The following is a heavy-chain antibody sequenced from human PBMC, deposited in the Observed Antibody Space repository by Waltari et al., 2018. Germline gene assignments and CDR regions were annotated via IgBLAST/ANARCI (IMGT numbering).Heavy chain of an antibody. D-gene: IGHD3-10*01. V-gene: IGHV1-69*04. CDR3: ASPWGKYYYGSGSYYPLWY. CDR1: GGTFSSYA. J-gene: IGHJ4*02. Sequence: QVQLVQSGAEVKKPGSSVKVSCKASGGTFSSYAISWVRQAPGQGLEWMGGIIPILGIANYAQKFQGGVTITADESTSTAYMELSSLRSEDTAVYYCASPWGKYYYGSGSYYPLWYWGQGTLVTVSS. CDR2: IIPILGIA.